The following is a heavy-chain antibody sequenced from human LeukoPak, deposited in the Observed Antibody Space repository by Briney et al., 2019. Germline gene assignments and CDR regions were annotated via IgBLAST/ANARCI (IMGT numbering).Heavy chain of an antibody. CDR2: INHSGST. CDR3: ASQYGSGSYRGFDY. CDR1: GGSFSGYY. Sequence: SETLSLTCAVYGGSFSGYYWSWIRQPPGKGLEWIGEINHSGSTNYNPSLKSRVTMSVDTSKNQFSLKLSSVTAADTAVYYCASQYGSGSYRGFDYWGRGTLVTVSS. D-gene: IGHD3-10*01. J-gene: IGHJ4*02. V-gene: IGHV4-34*01.